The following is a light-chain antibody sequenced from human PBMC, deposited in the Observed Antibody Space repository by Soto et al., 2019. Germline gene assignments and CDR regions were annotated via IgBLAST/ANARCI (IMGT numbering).Light chain of an antibody. CDR2: GAS. CDR3: QQYGTSPHT. J-gene: IGKJ2*01. CDR1: QSVNSNY. V-gene: IGKV3-20*01. Sequence: EIVLTQSPGTLSLSPGERATLSCRASQSVNSNYLAWYQQKPGQGPRPLIYGASIRAAGVPDRLSGSGSGTDFTLTISRQEPEDYAVYYCQQYGTSPHTFGQGTKLEIK.